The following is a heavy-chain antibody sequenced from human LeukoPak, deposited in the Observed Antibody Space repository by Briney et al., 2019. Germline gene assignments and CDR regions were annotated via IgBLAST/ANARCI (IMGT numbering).Heavy chain of an antibody. D-gene: IGHD6-19*01. Sequence: PGGSLRLSCAASGFTFSSYSMNWVRQAPGKRLEWVSYISSSSSTIYYADSVKGRFTISRDNAKNSLYLQMNSLRDEDTAVYYCARGPTWLVNDAFDIWGQGTMVTVSS. V-gene: IGHV3-48*02. CDR2: ISSSSSTI. J-gene: IGHJ3*02. CDR3: ARGPTWLVNDAFDI. CDR1: GFTFSSYS.